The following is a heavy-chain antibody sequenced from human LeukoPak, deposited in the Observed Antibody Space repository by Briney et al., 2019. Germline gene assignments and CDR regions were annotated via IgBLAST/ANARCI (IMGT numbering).Heavy chain of an antibody. CDR1: GYTFTSYA. D-gene: IGHD2-15*01. V-gene: IGHV1-18*01. Sequence: ASVKVSCKASGYTFTSYAMHWVRQAPGQGLEWMGWISAYNGNTNYAQKLQGRVTMTTDTSTSTAYMELRSLRSDGTAVYYCARAVGVAGWAFDIWGQGTMVTVSS. CDR2: ISAYNGNT. J-gene: IGHJ3*02. CDR3: ARAVGVAGWAFDI.